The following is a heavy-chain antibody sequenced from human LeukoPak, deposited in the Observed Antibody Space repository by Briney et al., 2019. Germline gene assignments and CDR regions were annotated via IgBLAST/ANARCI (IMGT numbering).Heavy chain of an antibody. CDR3: AREDRIPARNYNWFDP. D-gene: IGHD6-6*01. V-gene: IGHV3-74*01. CDR1: GFSFSTYW. CDR2: INSDGTTT. J-gene: IGHJ5*02. Sequence: GGSLRLSCSASGFSFSTYWMHWVRQAPGKGPVWVSRINSDGTTTAYADSVKGRFTISRDNARNTLYLQMNSLRAEDTAVYYCAREDRIPARNYNWFDPWGQGTLVTVSS.